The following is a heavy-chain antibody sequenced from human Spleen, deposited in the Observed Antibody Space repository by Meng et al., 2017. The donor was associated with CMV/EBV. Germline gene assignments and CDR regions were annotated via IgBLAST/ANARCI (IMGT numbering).Heavy chain of an antibody. V-gene: IGHV3-21*01. J-gene: IGHJ4*02. Sequence: GESLKISCAASGFTFSYYSMNWVRQAPGKGLEWVSSISASNYIYYADSVKGRFTISRDNAKSSLYLQMNSLRADDTAVYYCARGVQNQWEQLFWGQGTLVTV. D-gene: IGHD1-26*01. CDR3: ARGVQNQWEQLF. CDR1: GFTFSYYS. CDR2: ISASNYI.